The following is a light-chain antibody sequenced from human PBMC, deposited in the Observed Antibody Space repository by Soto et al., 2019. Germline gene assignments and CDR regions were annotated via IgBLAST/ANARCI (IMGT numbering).Light chain of an antibody. J-gene: IGLJ2*01. CDR3: SSYTSSSTPHVV. Sequence: QSALTQPASVSGSRGQSITISCTGTSSDVGGYNYVSWYQQHPGKAPKLMIYDVSNRPSGVSNRFSGSKSGNTASLTISGLQAEDEADYYCSSYTSSSTPHVVFGGGTKLTVL. CDR1: SSDVGGYNY. CDR2: DVS. V-gene: IGLV2-14*01.